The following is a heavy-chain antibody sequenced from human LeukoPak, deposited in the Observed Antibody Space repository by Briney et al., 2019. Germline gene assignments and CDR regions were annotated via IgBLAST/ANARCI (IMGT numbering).Heavy chain of an antibody. J-gene: IGHJ6*02. CDR2: INHSGST. CDR1: GGSFSGYY. D-gene: IGHD3-9*01. V-gene: IGHV4-34*01. Sequence: PSETLSLTCAVYGGSFSGYYWSWIRQPPGKGLEWIGEINHSGSTNYNPSPKSRVTISVDTSKNQFSLKLSSVTAADTAVYYCATHPILTGRHGYYYYYGMDVWGQGATVTVSS. CDR3: ATHPILTGRHGYYYYYGMDV.